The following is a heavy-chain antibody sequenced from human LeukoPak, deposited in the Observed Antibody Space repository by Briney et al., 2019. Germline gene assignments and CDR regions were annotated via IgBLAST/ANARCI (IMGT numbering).Heavy chain of an antibody. D-gene: IGHD3-10*01. V-gene: IGHV1-18*01. CDR1: GYTFTSYG. CDR2: ISAYNGNT. CDR3: ARDRRITMVRGVPDY. Sequence: GASVKVSCKASGYTFTSYGISWERQAPGQGLEWMGWISAYNGNTNYAQKLQGRVTMTTDTSTSTAYMELRSLRSDDTAVYYCARDRRITMVRGVPDYWGQGTLVTVSS. J-gene: IGHJ4*02.